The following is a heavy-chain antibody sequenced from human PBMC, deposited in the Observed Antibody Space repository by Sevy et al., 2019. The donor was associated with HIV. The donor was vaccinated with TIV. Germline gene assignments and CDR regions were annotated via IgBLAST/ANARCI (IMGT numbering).Heavy chain of an antibody. CDR3: ARDGGNSVKWYPLY. D-gene: IGHD2-2*01. CDR1: GFTFSSHA. V-gene: IGHV3-30-3*01. J-gene: IGHJ4*01. CDR2: ISYEGTET. Sequence: GGSLRLSCAASGFTFSSHAMHWVGQAPGKGLEWVAVISYEGTETFYAASVEGRFTISRDNSKNMLSLLINSLRPEDAAVYYCARDGGNSVKWYPLYWGHGTLVTVSS.